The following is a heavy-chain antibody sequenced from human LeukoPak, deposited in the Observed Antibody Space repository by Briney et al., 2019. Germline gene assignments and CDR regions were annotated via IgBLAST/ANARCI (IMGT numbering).Heavy chain of an antibody. D-gene: IGHD3-3*01. Sequence: SETLSLTCTVSGGSISSYYWSWIRQPAGKGLEWIGRIYTSGSTNYNPSLKSRVTMSVDTSKNQFSLKLSSVTAADTAVYYCARGESPYYDFWSGYYYGMDVWGQGTTVTVSS. CDR3: ARGESPYYDFWSGYYYGMDV. J-gene: IGHJ6*02. CDR2: IYTSGST. V-gene: IGHV4-4*07. CDR1: GGSISSYY.